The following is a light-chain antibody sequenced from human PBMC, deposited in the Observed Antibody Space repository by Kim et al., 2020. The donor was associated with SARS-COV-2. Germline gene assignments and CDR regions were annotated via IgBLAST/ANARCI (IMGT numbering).Light chain of an antibody. V-gene: IGKV1-NL1*01. CDR3: QQYYSHPLS. CDR1: QGISNS. J-gene: IGKJ4*01. CDR2: ATS. Sequence: ASVGDRLTLTCRASQGISNSLAWYQQTPGKAPKLLLSATSKLERGVPSRFSGSGSGTTYTLTINSLQPEDFATYYCQQYYSHPLSFGGGTKVDIK.